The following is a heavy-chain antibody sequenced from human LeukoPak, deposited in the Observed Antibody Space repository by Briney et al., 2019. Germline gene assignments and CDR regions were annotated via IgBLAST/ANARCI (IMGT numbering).Heavy chain of an antibody. J-gene: IGHJ6*02. V-gene: IGHV4-31*03. CDR2: IYYSGST. Sequence: SETLSLTCTVSGGSISSGGYYWSWIRQHPGKGLEWIGYIYYSGSTYYNPSLKSRVTISVDTSKNQFSLKLSSVTAADTAVYYCARCDSSGYYYYYGMDVWGQGTTVTVSS. CDR3: ARCDSSGYYYYYGMDV. D-gene: IGHD3-22*01. CDR1: GGSISSGGYY.